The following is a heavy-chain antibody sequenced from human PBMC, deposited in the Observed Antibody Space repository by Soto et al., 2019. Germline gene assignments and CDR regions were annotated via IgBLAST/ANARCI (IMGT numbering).Heavy chain of an antibody. V-gene: IGHV4-34*01. CDR2: INHSGST. CDR3: ARGLIKLWFKGVLPLPYNWFDT. Sequence: SETLSLTCAVYGGSFSGYYWSWIRQPPGKGLEWIGEINHSGSTNYNPSLKSRVTISVDTSKNQFSLKLSSVTAADTAVYYCARGLIKLWFKGVLPLPYNWFDTWGQGTLVTVSS. J-gene: IGHJ5*02. CDR1: GGSFSGYY. D-gene: IGHD5-18*01.